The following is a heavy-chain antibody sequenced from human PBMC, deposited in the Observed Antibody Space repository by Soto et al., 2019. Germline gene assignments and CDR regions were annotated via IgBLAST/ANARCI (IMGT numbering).Heavy chain of an antibody. CDR1: GFTLTSYD. V-gene: IGHV1-8*01. CDR3: AGGSWFGDLGGCDYGLDV. CDR2: MNPNSGDR. D-gene: IGHD3-10*01. Sequence: QVQLVQSGAEVKKPGASVKVSCKAAGFTLTSYDINWVRQATGQGLEWMGWMNPNSGDRGYAQKFQGRDTMTGNTAISTAYVELRSLRSEDTAVYYCAGGSWFGDLGGCDYGLDVWGQGTTVIVSS. J-gene: IGHJ6*02.